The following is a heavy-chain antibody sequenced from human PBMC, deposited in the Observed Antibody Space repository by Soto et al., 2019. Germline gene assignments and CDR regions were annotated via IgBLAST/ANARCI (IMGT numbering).Heavy chain of an antibody. J-gene: IGHJ5*02. V-gene: IGHV3-11*01. CDR1: GFTFSDHY. CDR2: IRSSGSTI. D-gene: IGHD2-2*01. Sequence: QVQLVESGGGLVKPRGSLRLSCAASGFTFSDHYMSWIRQAPGKGLEWVSYIRSSGSTIYYADSVKGRFTISRDNAKNTLYLQMNSLRAEDTAVYYCASKLDCTSSSCYAGGWFDPWGQGTLVTVSS. CDR3: ASKLDCTSSSCYAGGWFDP.